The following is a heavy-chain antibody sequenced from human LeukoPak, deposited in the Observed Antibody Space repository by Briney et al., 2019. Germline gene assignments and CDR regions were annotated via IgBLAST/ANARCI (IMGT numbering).Heavy chain of an antibody. CDR2: INPNSGGT. V-gene: IGHV1-2*02. Sequence: GASVKVSCKASGYTFTGYYMHWVRQAPGQGLEWMGWINPNSGGTNYQGRVTMTRDTSTSTAYMELRSPRSDDTAVYYCARDLADYDYVWGSLAGYWGQGTLVTVSS. CDR3: ARDLADYDYVWGSLAGY. D-gene: IGHD3-16*01. J-gene: IGHJ4*02. CDR1: GYTFTGYY.